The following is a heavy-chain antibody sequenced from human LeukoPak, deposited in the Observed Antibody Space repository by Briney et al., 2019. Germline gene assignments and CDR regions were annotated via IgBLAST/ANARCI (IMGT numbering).Heavy chain of an antibody. Sequence: PSETLSLTSRLPGGSLDTYFWRCVRQSAQKGRECIGRIHSSGTDSYNPSLKSRASMLIDPSKTQFSVTLTSVNAADTAIYYCARVPPDYGVIRDAFDIWGQGTVVTVSS. V-gene: IGHV4-4*07. CDR2: IHSSGTD. D-gene: IGHD3-10*01. CDR3: ARVPPDYGVIRDAFDI. J-gene: IGHJ3*02. CDR1: GGSLDTYF.